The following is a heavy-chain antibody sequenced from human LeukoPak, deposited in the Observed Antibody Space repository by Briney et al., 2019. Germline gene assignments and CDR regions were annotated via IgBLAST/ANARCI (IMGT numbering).Heavy chain of an antibody. CDR2: ITNDGSST. CDR1: GLTFSSHW. J-gene: IGHJ4*03. V-gene: IGHV3-74*01. Sequence: GGSLRLSCAASGLTFSSHWMHWVRQAPGKGLVRVSRITNDGSSTTYADSVKGRFTVSRDNSKNTLYLQMNTVRVEDTAIYYCAKYAPPTTRFTRYFDYWGQGAQVTVSS. CDR3: AKYAPPTTRFTRYFDY. D-gene: IGHD2-2*01.